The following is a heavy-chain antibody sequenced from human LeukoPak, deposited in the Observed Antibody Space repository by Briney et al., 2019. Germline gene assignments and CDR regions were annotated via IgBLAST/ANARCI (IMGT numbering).Heavy chain of an antibody. Sequence: GASVKVSCKASGGTFSSYAISWVRQAPGQGLEWMGGIIPIFGTANYAQKFQGRVTITADESTSTAYMELSSLRSEDTAVYYCARDIGSSWGFHYYMDVWGKGTTVTVSS. J-gene: IGHJ6*03. CDR2: IIPIFGTA. CDR3: ARDIGSSWGFHYYMDV. D-gene: IGHD6-13*01. CDR1: GGTFSSYA. V-gene: IGHV1-69*13.